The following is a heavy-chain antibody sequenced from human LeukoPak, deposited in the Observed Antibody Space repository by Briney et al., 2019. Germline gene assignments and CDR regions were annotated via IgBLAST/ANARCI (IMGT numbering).Heavy chain of an antibody. D-gene: IGHD5-18*01. CDR1: GFTFSNYW. CDR3: AREGRGYSYAFEY. J-gene: IGHJ4*02. Sequence: GGSLRLSCAASGFTFSNYWMHWVRQAPGKGLVWVSRINSDGSSTTYAGSVKGRFTISRDNSQNTLYLQMNSLRAEDTAVYYCAREGRGYSYAFEYWGQGTLVTVSS. CDR2: INSDGSST. V-gene: IGHV3-74*01.